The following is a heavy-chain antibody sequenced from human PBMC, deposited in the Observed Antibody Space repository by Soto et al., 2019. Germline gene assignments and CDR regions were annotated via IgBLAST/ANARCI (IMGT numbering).Heavy chain of an antibody. CDR3: ARCYDFWSGYWSGENYYYYMDV. CDR2: ISGSGGST. CDR1: GFTFSSYA. Sequence: EVQLLESGGGLVQPGGSLRLSCAASGFTFSSYAMSWVRQAPGKGLEWVSAISGSGGSTYYADSVKGRFTISRDNSKNTLYLQMNSLRAEDTAVYYCARCYDFWSGYWSGENYYYYMDVWGKGTTVTVSS. J-gene: IGHJ6*03. V-gene: IGHV3-23*01. D-gene: IGHD3-3*01.